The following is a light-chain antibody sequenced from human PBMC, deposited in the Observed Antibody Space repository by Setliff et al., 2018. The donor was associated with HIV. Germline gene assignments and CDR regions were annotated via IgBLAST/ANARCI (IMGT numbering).Light chain of an antibody. J-gene: IGLJ1*01. CDR1: SSDVGGYSY. CDR2: DVS. CDR3: SSYTSSTLYV. Sequence: QSALTQPASVSGSPGQSITISCTGTSSDVGGYSYVSWYQQHPGKAPKLMIYDVSNRPSGVSNRFSGSKSGNTASLTISGLQAADESDYYCSSYTSSTLYVFGSGTKVTVL. V-gene: IGLV2-14*03.